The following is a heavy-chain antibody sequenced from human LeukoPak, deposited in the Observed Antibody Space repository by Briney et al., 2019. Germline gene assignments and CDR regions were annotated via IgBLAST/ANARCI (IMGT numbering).Heavy chain of an antibody. CDR2: INYDGSEK. D-gene: IGHD2-21*02. CDR3: GKSEVTIPDSH. V-gene: IGHV3-7*01. Sequence: GGSLRLSCAASGFVFKDFWMSWVRQAPGKRLEWLANINYDGSEKYHVDSVKGRFTISRDNAKNSLYLQMNSLRVEDTAVYYCGKSEVTIPDSHWGQGTPVTVSS. J-gene: IGHJ4*01. CDR1: GFVFKDFW.